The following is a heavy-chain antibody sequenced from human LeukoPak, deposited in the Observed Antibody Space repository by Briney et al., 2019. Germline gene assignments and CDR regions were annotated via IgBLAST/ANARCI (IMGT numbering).Heavy chain of an antibody. V-gene: IGHV4-59*01. CDR1: GGSISSYY. D-gene: IGHD2-21*01. Sequence: PSETLSLTCTVSGGSISSYYWSWIRQPPGKGLEWIGYIYYSGSTNYNPSLKSRLSISVDRSKNQFSLKLKSVTAADTAVYYCARDNSALDYWGQGTLVTVSS. J-gene: IGHJ4*02. CDR3: ARDNSALDY. CDR2: IYYSGST.